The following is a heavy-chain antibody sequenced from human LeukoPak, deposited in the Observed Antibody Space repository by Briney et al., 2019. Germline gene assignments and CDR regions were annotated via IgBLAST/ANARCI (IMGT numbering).Heavy chain of an antibody. D-gene: IGHD3-22*01. CDR2: ISGSGGST. CDR3: AEIDSGGYYYQTCDY. V-gene: IGHV3-23*01. Sequence: GGSLRLSCAASGFTFSNYAMSWVRQAPGKGLEWVSVISGSGGSTYYADSVKGRFTISRDNSKHTLYLQMNSLRAEDTAVYYCAEIDSGGYYYQTCDYWGQGTLVTVSS. J-gene: IGHJ4*02. CDR1: GFTFSNYA.